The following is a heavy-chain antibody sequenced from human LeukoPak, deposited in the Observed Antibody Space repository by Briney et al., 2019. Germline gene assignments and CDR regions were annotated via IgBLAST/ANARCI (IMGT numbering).Heavy chain of an antibody. CDR1: GGSISIYY. CDR3: ARARGYSYGYWRYDY. CDR2: IYYSGST. J-gene: IGHJ4*02. V-gene: IGHV4-59*01. Sequence: SETLSLTCTVSGGSISIYYWSWIRQPPGKGLEWIGYIYYSGSTNYNPSLKSRVTISVDTSKNQFSLKLSSVTAADTAVYYCARARGYSYGYWRYDYWGQGTLVTVSS. D-gene: IGHD5-18*01.